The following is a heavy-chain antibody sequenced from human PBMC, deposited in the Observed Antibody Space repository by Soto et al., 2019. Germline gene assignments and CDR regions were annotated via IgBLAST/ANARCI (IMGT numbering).Heavy chain of an antibody. CDR3: ARGTYFDYDILTGYYNAPAYYFDY. J-gene: IGHJ4*02. V-gene: IGHV4-59*01. CDR1: GGLIRSSY. D-gene: IGHD3-9*01. CDR2: IYYSGST. Sequence: SETLSLTCAVSGGLIRSSYWSWIRQPPVKGLEWIGYIYYSGSTNYNPSLKSRVTISVYTSKNQFSLKLSSVTAADTAVYYCARGTYFDYDILTGYYNAPAYYFDYWVQGTLVTVSS.